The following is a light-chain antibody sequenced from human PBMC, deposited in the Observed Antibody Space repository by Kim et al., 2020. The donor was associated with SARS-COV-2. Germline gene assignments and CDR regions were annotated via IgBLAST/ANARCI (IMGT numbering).Light chain of an antibody. Sequence: RVTIACTGSSSNIGAGYDVHWYQQILGTAPKLLIFDNNSRPSGVPDRFSGSKSGTSASLAITGLQAEDEADYYCQSYDSSLGGWVFGGGTQLTVL. CDR2: DNN. V-gene: IGLV1-40*01. CDR3: QSYDSSLGGWV. CDR1: SSNIGAGYD. J-gene: IGLJ3*02.